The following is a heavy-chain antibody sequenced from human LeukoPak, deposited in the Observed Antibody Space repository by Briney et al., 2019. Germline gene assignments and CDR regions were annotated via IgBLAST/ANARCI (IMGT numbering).Heavy chain of an antibody. V-gene: IGHV3-20*04. CDR3: AREKVAAAETFFDY. Sequence: GGCLRLSCAASGFTFDDYGMSSVRQAPGKGLEWVSGINWNGGSTGYADSVKGRFTISRDNAKNSLYLQMNSLRAEDTALYYCAREKVAAAETFFDYWGQGTLVTVSS. D-gene: IGHD6-13*01. J-gene: IGHJ4*02. CDR1: GFTFDDYG. CDR2: INWNGGST.